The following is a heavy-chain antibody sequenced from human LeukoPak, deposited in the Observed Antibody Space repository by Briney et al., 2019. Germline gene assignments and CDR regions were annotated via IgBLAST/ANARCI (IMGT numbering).Heavy chain of an antibody. CDR3: ARLGGYIVTYYYYMDV. J-gene: IGHJ6*03. CDR1: GYTFTGYY. CDR2: INPNSGGT. D-gene: IGHD5-12*01. V-gene: IGHV1-2*02. Sequence: ASVKVSCKASGYTFTGYYIHWVRQAPGQGLEWMGWINPNSGGTNYAQKFQGRVTMTRDTSISTAYMELGSLRSEDTAVYYCARLGGYIVTYYYYMDVWGKGTTVTISS.